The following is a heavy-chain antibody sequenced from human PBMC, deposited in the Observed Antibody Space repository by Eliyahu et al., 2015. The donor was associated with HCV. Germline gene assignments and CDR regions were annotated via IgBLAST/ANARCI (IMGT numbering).Heavy chain of an antibody. Sequence: QITLKESGPTLVKPTQTLTLTCTFSGFSLSTSGVGVGWIRQSPGKALEWLALIYWDDDKRYSPSLKSRLTITKDTSKNQLVLTMTNMDPVDTATYYCAHSVGDYGVPRWAFDIWGQGTMVTVSS. D-gene: IGHD4-17*01. CDR2: IYWDDDK. CDR1: GFSLSTSGVG. CDR3: AHSVGDYGVPRWAFDI. V-gene: IGHV2-5*02. J-gene: IGHJ3*02.